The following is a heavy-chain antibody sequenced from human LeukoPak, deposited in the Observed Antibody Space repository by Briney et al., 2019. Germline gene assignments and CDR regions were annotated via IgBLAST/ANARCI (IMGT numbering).Heavy chain of an antibody. CDR3: AKDYGYSSSWYDY. CDR2: ISWNSASV. J-gene: IGHJ4*02. CDR1: GFTFDDYG. Sequence: PGGSLRLSCEASGFTFDDYGMHWVRQAPGKGLEWVSTISWNSASVGYVDSVKSRFTISRDNAKKTLYLQMNSLRPEDTALYYCAKDYGYSSSWYDYWGQGTLVTVSS. D-gene: IGHD6-13*01. V-gene: IGHV3-9*01.